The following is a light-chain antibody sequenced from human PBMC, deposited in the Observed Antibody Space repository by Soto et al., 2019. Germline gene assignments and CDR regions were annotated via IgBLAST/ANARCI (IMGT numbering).Light chain of an antibody. CDR2: RTS. Sequence: DIQMTQSPSTLSVSVGDRVTITCRASQSFSTWLAWYQPKPGKAPKLLIYRTSSLKNGVPSRFSGSGSGTEFTLTITSLQPDDFATYYCQEYSRYPYTFGQGTKLEIK. CDR1: QSFSTW. J-gene: IGKJ2*01. V-gene: IGKV1-5*03. CDR3: QEYSRYPYT.